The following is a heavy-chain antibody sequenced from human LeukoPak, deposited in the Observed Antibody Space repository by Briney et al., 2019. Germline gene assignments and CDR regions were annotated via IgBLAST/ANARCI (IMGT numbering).Heavy chain of an antibody. Sequence: GGSLRLSCAASGFTFSTYTMNWVRQAPGKGLEWVSSISSSSSYIAYSDSVKGRFTISRDNAKNSLYLQMNSLRAEDTAVYYCARLRVSSGYYSDYWGQGTLVTVSS. V-gene: IGHV3-21*01. J-gene: IGHJ4*02. CDR2: ISSSSSYI. CDR1: GFTFSTYT. CDR3: ARLRVSSGYYSDY. D-gene: IGHD3-22*01.